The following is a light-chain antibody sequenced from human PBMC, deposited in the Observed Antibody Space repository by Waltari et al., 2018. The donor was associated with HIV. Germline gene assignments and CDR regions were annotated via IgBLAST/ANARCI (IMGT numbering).Light chain of an antibody. Sequence: ERVMTQSPATLSVSPGDTATLSCRASQSVSSNLAWYQHKPGQGPRLLIYCASTRATGIPGRFSGSGSGTDFTLIISSLQSEDSGVYYCQQYNNWPPWTFGQGTKVEIK. CDR2: CAS. J-gene: IGKJ1*01. CDR1: QSVSSN. V-gene: IGKV3-15*01. CDR3: QQYNNWPPWT.